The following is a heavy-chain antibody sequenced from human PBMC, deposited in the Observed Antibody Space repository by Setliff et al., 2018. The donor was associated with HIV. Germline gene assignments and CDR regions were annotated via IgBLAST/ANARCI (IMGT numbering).Heavy chain of an antibody. D-gene: IGHD3-22*01. V-gene: IGHV1-46*01. CDR3: ARDGGDGSGYYYADY. CDR1: GYTFSDYY. Sequence: GASVKVSCKASGYTFSDYYVHWVRQAPGQGLEWMGILNPSGDSTAYAQQFQGRVTMTSDTSTNTVYMELRSLRSEETAVFYCARDGGDGSGYYYADYWGQGTLVTVSS. J-gene: IGHJ4*02. CDR2: LNPSGDST.